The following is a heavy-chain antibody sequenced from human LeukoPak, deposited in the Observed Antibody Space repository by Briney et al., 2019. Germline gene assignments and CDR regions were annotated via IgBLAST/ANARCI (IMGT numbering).Heavy chain of an antibody. D-gene: IGHD1-26*01. J-gene: IGHJ5*02. CDR1: GGTFSSYA. CDR3: ARDLAGIVGVPAWFDP. Sequence: GASVKVSCKASGGTFSSYAISWVRQAPGQGLEWMGWISVYNGNTNYAQKIQGRVTMTTDTSTNTVYMELRSLRFDDTAVYYCARDLAGIVGVPAWFDPWGQGTLVTVSS. CDR2: ISVYNGNT. V-gene: IGHV1-18*01.